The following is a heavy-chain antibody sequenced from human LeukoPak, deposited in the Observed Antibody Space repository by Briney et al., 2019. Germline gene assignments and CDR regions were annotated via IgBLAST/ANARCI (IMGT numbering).Heavy chain of an antibody. CDR1: GSSIGSSSYC. CDR3: ARTENYIPEDCFDP. J-gene: IGHJ5*02. CDR2: ICYSGST. V-gene: IGHV4-39*01. D-gene: IGHD5-24*01. Sequence: SETLSLTCSVSGSSIGSSSYCWGWIRQPPGKGLEWIGTICYSGSTFYNPSLKSRVTLSVDTSKNQFSLKLSSVTAADTAVYYCARTENYIPEDCFDPWGQGTLVTVSS.